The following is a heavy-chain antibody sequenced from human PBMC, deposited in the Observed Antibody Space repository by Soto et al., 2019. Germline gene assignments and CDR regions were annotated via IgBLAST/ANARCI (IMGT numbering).Heavy chain of an antibody. CDR3: TKDGDAYDFAFDK. J-gene: IGHJ3*02. D-gene: IGHD3-3*01. CDR2: ITKTGRST. Sequence: PGGSLILSCATSGFSFRNYGMNWVRQTPGKGLEWVSGITKTGRSTFIADSVRGRFTISRDNLKNIMYLQMNSLRVDDTALYYCTKDGDAYDFAFDKWGQGTMVTVSS. CDR1: GFSFRNYG. V-gene: IGHV3-23*01.